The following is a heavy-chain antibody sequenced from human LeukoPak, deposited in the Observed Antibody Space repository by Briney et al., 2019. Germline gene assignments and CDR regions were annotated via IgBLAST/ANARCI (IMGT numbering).Heavy chain of an antibody. J-gene: IGHJ5*02. Sequence: PSETLSLTCAVYGGSFSGYYWSWIRQPPGKGLEWIGEINHSGGTNYNPSLKSRVTISVDTSKNQFSLKLSSVTAADTAVYYCARISPYCSGGSCYSLVRFDPWGQGTLVTVSS. CDR3: ARISPYCSGGSCYSLVRFDP. V-gene: IGHV4-34*01. D-gene: IGHD2-15*01. CDR2: INHSGGT. CDR1: GGSFSGYY.